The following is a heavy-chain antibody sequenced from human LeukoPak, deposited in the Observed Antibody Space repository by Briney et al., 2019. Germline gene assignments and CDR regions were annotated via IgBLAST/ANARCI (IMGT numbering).Heavy chain of an antibody. CDR2: ISSSSSYI. CDR3: ARDYSNSARYYYYYYMDV. Sequence: KPGGSLRLSCAASGFTFSSYSMNWVRQAPGKGLEWVPSISSSSSYIYYADSVKGRFTISRDNAKNSLYLQMNSLRAEDTAVYYCARDYSNSARYYYYYYMDVWGKGTTVTVSS. CDR1: GFTFSSYS. V-gene: IGHV3-21*01. D-gene: IGHD2-21*01. J-gene: IGHJ6*03.